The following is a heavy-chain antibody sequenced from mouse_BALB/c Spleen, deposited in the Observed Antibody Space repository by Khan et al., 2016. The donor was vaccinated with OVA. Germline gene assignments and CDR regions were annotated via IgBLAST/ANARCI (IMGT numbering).Heavy chain of an antibody. CDR2: IDPFNGGI. Sequence: VQLQQSGPELMKPGASVKISCKASGYAFTSYYIHWTKQSHGKSLEWIGCIDPFNGGISYNQKFKGKATLTVDQSSSTAYMHLSSLTSEDSAVYYCTRYGTYYWGQGTTLTVSS. CDR1: GYAFTSYY. D-gene: IGHD2-1*01. V-gene: IGHV1S135*01. CDR3: TRYGTYY. J-gene: IGHJ2*01.